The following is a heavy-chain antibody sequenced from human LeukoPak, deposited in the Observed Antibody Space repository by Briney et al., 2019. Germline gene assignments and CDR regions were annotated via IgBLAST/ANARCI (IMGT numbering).Heavy chain of an antibody. CDR1: GYTFTSYA. CDR2: ISAYSGNT. D-gene: IGHD1-26*01. Sequence: ASVKVSCKASGYTFTSYAISWVRQAPGQGLEWMGWISAYSGNTNYAQKLQGRITMTTDTSTSTAYMELRSLRSDDTAVYYCASSMGSGSNYGYWGQGTLVTVSS. CDR3: ASSMGSGSNYGY. J-gene: IGHJ4*02. V-gene: IGHV1-18*01.